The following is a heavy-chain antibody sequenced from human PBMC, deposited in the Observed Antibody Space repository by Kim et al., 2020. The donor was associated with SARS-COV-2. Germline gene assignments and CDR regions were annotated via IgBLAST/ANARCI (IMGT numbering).Heavy chain of an antibody. CDR2: SA. J-gene: IGHJ5*02. V-gene: IGHV4-61*07. CDR3: ARLSPSGFDP. Sequence: SANSNPSLKSRVTIPVDTSKNQFSLKLSSVTAADTAVYYCARLSPSGFDPWGQGTLVTVSS.